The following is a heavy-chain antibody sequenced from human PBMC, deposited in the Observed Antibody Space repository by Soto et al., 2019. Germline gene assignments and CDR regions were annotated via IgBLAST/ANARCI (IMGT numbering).Heavy chain of an antibody. CDR3: ARHAMYDDFWSGYSHYYFDY. Sequence: QVQLQQWGAGLLKPSETLSLTCAVYGGSFSGYYWSWIRQPPGKGLEWIGEINHSGSTNYNPSLKSRVTISVDTSKNQFSLKLSSVTAADTAVYYCARHAMYDDFWSGYSHYYFDYWGQGTLVTVSS. D-gene: IGHD3-3*01. CDR2: INHSGST. V-gene: IGHV4-34*01. CDR1: GGSFSGYY. J-gene: IGHJ4*02.